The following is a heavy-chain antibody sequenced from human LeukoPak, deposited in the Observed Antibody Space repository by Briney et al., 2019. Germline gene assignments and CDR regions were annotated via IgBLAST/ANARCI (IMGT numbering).Heavy chain of an antibody. CDR3: ARGRSLIAAAVTGYLDY. Sequence: GGSLSLSCAASGFTFSNYSMHWVRQAPGKGLEWVALISYDGSDNYYVDSVKGRFTISRDKSKNTPYLQMNSLRAEDTAVYYCARGRSLIAAAVTGYLDYWGQGTLVTVSS. D-gene: IGHD6-13*01. J-gene: IGHJ4*02. CDR2: ISYDGSDN. V-gene: IGHV3-30*04. CDR1: GFTFSNYS.